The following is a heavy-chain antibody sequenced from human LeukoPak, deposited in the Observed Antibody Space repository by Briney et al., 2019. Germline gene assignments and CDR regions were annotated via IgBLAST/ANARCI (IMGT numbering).Heavy chain of an antibody. V-gene: IGHV4-59*08. CDR2: IHYSGDT. Sequence: PSETLSLTCTVSGASISSYYWTWIRQPPGKGLEWIGYIHYSGDTKCNPSLKSRVTISVDTSKNQVSLQLNSVTAADTAVYYCAGYCGGGSYADSWGQGTLVTVSS. J-gene: IGHJ4*02. CDR3: AGYCGGGSYADS. CDR1: GASISSYY. D-gene: IGHD2-15*01.